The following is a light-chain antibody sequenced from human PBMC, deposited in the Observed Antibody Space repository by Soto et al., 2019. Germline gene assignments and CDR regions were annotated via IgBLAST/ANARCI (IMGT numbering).Light chain of an antibody. CDR3: QHRSNRGPIT. J-gene: IGKJ5*01. CDR1: QSVSDY. Sequence: EIVLTQSPASLSLSPGEGATLSCRASQSVSDYLAWYQQKPGQAPRLLIYDTYKRVTGIPSRFSGSGSGTDFTLTISSLEPEDVALYFCQHRSNRGPITFGQGTRLEIK. CDR2: DTY. V-gene: IGKV3-11*01.